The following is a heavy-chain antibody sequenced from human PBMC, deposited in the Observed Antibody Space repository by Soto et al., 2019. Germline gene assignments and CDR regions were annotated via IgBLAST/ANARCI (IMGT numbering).Heavy chain of an antibody. V-gene: IGHV4-30-2*01. CDR1: GGSISSDGYS. CDR3: ARGEAYCSGGTCYYRFDP. CDR2: IYHGGDA. Sequence: QLQLQESGSGLVKPPQTLSLTCAVSGGSISSDGYSWSWIRQPPGKGLEWIGYIYHGGDAYYNPSHKSRVTISLDRSKNQFSLNLSSVTAADTAMYYCARGEAYCSGGTCYYRFDPWGQGTLVTVSS. D-gene: IGHD2-15*01. J-gene: IGHJ5*02.